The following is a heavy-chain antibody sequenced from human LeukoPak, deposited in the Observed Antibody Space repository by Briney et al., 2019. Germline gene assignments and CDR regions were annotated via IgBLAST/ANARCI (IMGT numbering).Heavy chain of an antibody. Sequence: SETLSLTCTVSGGSISSYYWSWIRQPPGKGLEWIGCIYYSGSTNYNPSLKSRVTISVDTSKNQFSLKLSSVTAADTAVYYCANSYGDYATSGWYFDLWGRGTLVTVSS. CDR3: ANSYGDYATSGWYFDL. J-gene: IGHJ2*01. D-gene: IGHD4-17*01. CDR1: GGSISSYY. V-gene: IGHV4-59*01. CDR2: IYYSGST.